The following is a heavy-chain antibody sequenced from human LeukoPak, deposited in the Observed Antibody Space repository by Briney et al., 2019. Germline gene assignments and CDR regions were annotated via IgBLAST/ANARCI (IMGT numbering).Heavy chain of an antibody. J-gene: IGHJ4*02. Sequence: SETLSLTCTVSGGSISSSSYYWCWIRQPPGKGLEWIGSIYYSGSTYYNPSLKSRVTISVDTSKNQFSLKLSSVTAADTAVYYCARRHSGSYFDYWGQGTPVTVSS. D-gene: IGHD1-26*01. CDR3: ARRHSGSYFDY. CDR1: GGSISSSSYY. CDR2: IYYSGST. V-gene: IGHV4-39*01.